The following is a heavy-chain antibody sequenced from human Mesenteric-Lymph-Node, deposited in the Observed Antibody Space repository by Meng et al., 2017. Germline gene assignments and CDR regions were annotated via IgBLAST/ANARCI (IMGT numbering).Heavy chain of an antibody. CDR2: IYSSGNT. CDR1: GGSISGSF. V-gene: IGHV4-59*01. Sequence: SETLSLTCTVSGGSISGSFWSWIRQPPGKGLEWIGYIYSSGNTNYNPSLKTRVSISLETSKNQFSLNLNSVTTADTAVYYCARHPHIEASGNYRLDYWGQGTLVTVSS. D-gene: IGHD4-11*01. CDR3: ARHPHIEASGNYRLDY. J-gene: IGHJ4*01.